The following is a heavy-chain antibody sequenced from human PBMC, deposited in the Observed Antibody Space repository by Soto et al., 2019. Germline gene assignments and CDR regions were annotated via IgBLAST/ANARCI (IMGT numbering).Heavy chain of an antibody. J-gene: IGHJ4*02. Sequence: GGSLRLSCAASGFTFSSYGMHWVRQAPGKGLEWVAVIWYDGSNKYYADSVKGRFTISRDNSKNTLYLQMNSLRAEDTAVYYCAREAGYGDYKLGFDYWGQGTLVTVSS. CDR2: IWYDGSNK. V-gene: IGHV3-33*01. D-gene: IGHD4-17*01. CDR1: GFTFSSYG. CDR3: AREAGYGDYKLGFDY.